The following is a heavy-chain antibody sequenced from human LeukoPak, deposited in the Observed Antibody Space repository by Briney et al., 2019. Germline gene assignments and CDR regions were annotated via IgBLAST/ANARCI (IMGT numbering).Heavy chain of an antibody. CDR3: ARVSGPSLVFDY. CDR2: INSDGSRT. Sequence: PGGSLRLSCAASGFTLSSHWMHWVRQAPGKGLVWVSRINSDGSRTSYTDSVKGRFTISRDNAKKTLYLQMNSLRAEDTAIYYCARVSGPSLVFDYWGQGALVTVSS. V-gene: IGHV3-74*01. D-gene: IGHD6-25*01. J-gene: IGHJ4*02. CDR1: GFTLSSHW.